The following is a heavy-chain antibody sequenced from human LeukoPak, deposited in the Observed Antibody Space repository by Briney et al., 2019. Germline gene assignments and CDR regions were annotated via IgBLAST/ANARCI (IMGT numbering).Heavy chain of an antibody. CDR1: GYTFTSYD. Sequence: ASVKVSCKASGYTFTSYDINWVRQATGQGVEWMGWMNPNSGNTGYAQKFQGRVTMTRNTSISTAYMELRSLRSEDTAVYYCARGGPKRGYSYGYGPTTFDYWGQGTLVTVSS. V-gene: IGHV1-8*01. J-gene: IGHJ4*02. CDR3: ARGGPKRGYSYGYGPTTFDY. D-gene: IGHD5-18*01. CDR2: MNPNSGNT.